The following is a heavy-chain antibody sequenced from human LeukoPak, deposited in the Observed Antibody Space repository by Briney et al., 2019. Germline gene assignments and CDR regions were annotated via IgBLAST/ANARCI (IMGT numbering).Heavy chain of an antibody. J-gene: IGHJ6*02. CDR1: GFTFSTYS. Sequence: GGSLRLSCAASGFTFSTYSMDWVRQAPGKGLEWVAVISYDGSNKYYADSVKGRFTISRDNSKNTLYLQMNSLRAEDTAVYYCAKTSQGHPPYYCSMDVWGQGTTVTVSS. V-gene: IGHV3-30*18. CDR2: ISYDGSNK. CDR3: AKTSQGHPPYYCSMDV.